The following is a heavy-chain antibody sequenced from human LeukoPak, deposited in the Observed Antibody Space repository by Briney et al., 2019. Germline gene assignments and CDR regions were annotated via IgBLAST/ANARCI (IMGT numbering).Heavy chain of an antibody. CDR3: AREGGYSFGSAYDY. D-gene: IGHD5-18*01. CDR1: GFTFSNYW. V-gene: IGHV3-7*01. Sequence: GGSLRVSCAASGFTFSNYWMTWVRQAPGNGLEWVANIRKDSGDKQYVDSVRGRFTISRDNAEKSLYLQMSSLRAEDTAVYYCAREGGYSFGSAYDYWGQGTLVTVSS. CDR2: IRKDSGDK. J-gene: IGHJ4*02.